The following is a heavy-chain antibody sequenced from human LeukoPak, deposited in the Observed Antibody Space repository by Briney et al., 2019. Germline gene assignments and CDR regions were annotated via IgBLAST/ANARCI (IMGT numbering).Heavy chain of an antibody. CDR1: GYTFTGYY. CDR3: ARNRVVVPAAIDWFDP. V-gene: IGHV1-2*06. J-gene: IGHJ5*02. D-gene: IGHD2-2*01. Sequence: ASVKVSYKASGYTFTGYYMHWVRQAPGQGLEWMGRINPNSGGTNYAQKFQGRVTMTRDTSISTAYMELSRLRSDDTAVYYCARNRVVVPAAIDWFDPWGQGTLVTVSS. CDR2: INPNSGGT.